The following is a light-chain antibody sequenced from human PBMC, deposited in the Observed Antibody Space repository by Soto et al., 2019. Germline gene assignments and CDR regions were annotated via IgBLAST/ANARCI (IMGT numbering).Light chain of an antibody. Sequence: DIQMTQFPSSLSASVGDRVTITCRASQGIRNDLAWYQQKPGKAPKRLIYAASSLQSGVLSRFSGSGSGTEFTLAISSLQPEDFATFYCLQHSTYPLTFGQGTKVEI. CDR1: QGIRND. V-gene: IGKV1-17*01. CDR2: AAS. J-gene: IGKJ1*01. CDR3: LQHSTYPLT.